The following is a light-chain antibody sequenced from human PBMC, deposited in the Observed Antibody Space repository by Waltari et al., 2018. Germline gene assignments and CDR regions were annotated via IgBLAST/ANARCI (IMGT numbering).Light chain of an antibody. J-gene: IGKJ1*01. CDR2: WAS. Sequence: DIVMTQSPDSLAVSLGVRATINCKSSQSVLYSSNNKSYLAWYQHKPGQPPKLLIYWASTRESGVPDRFSGSGSGTDFTLTISSLQAEDVAVYYCQQYYSTPWTFGQGTKVEI. V-gene: IGKV4-1*01. CDR1: QSVLYSSNNKSY. CDR3: QQYYSTPWT.